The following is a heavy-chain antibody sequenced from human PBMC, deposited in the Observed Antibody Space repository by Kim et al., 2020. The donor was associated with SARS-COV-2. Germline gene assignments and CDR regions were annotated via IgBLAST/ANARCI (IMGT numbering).Heavy chain of an antibody. CDR3: VRDSLYCNSPSCHIDAFDI. D-gene: IGHD2-2*01. J-gene: IGHJ3*02. CDR1: GFMFNSYR. V-gene: IGHV3-48*02. CDR2: ISRNGNAI. Sequence: GGSLRLSCAASGFMFNSYRMTWVRQAPGQGLEWISYISRNGNAIYYADSVKGRFTISRDNAKNTLYMQMNSLRDEDTAVYYCVRDSLYCNSPSCHIDAFDIWGQGTMVTVSS.